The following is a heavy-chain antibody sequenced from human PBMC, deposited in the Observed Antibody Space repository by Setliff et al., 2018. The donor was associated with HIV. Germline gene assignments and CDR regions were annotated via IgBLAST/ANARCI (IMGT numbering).Heavy chain of an antibody. D-gene: IGHD5-12*01. Sequence: ESLKISCAASGFTFDDYGMSWVRQAPGKGLEWVSGINWNGGSTGSADSVKGRFTISRDNAKNSLYLRMKSLRAEDTAFYYCARAGGYSGYAPPYYFDSWGQGTLVTVSS. V-gene: IGHV3-20*04. CDR1: GFTFDDYG. CDR2: INWNGGST. CDR3: ARAGGYSGYAPPYYFDS. J-gene: IGHJ4*02.